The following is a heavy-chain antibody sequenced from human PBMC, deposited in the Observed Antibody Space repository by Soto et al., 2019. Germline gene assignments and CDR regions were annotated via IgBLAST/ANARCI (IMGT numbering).Heavy chain of an antibody. CDR1: GFTFSSHE. Sequence: GGSLRLSCVVSGFTFSSHEMNWVRQAPGKGPEWVSKISESGGTTSYADSVKGRFTISRDNAGDSLYLHMSSLRVEDTAVYYCARDRSLIFAVPPYGMDVWGQGTTVTVSS. V-gene: IGHV3-48*03. D-gene: IGHD3-3*01. CDR3: ARDRSLIFAVPPYGMDV. CDR2: ISESGGTT. J-gene: IGHJ6*02.